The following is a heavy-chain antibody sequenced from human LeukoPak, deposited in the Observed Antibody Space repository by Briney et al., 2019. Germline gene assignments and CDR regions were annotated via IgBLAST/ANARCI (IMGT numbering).Heavy chain of an antibody. J-gene: IGHJ4*02. Sequence: SETLSLTCTVSGASISSGEYYWSWIRQPAGKGLEWIGRIYTSGSTNYNPSLKSRVTISVDTSKNQFSLKLSSVTAADTAVYYCAYNTDHYYGSGSYYSDGDYWGQGTLVTVSS. D-gene: IGHD3-10*01. CDR2: IYTSGST. CDR3: AYNTDHYYGSGSYYSDGDY. V-gene: IGHV4-61*02. CDR1: GASISSGEYY.